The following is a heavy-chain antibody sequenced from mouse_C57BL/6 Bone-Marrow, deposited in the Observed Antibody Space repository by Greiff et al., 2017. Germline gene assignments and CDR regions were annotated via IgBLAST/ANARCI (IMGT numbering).Heavy chain of an antibody. D-gene: IGHD2-2*01. CDR1: GYAFSSYW. Sequence: VQLQQSGAELVKPGASVKISCKASGYAFSSYWMNWVKQRPGKGLEWIGQIYPGDGDTNYNGKFKGKATLTADKSSSTAYMQLSRLPSEVSAVYCCARMVTKAWFAYWGQGTLVTVSA. CDR3: ARMVTKAWFAY. CDR2: IYPGDGDT. J-gene: IGHJ3*01. V-gene: IGHV1-80*01.